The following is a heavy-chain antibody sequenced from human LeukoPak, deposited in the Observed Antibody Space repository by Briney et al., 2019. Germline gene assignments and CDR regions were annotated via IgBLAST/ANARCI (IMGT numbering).Heavy chain of an antibody. Sequence: SETLSLTCAVYGGSFSGYYWSWIRQPPGKGLEWIGEINHSGSTNYNPSLKSRVTISVDMFRNQFSLNLNSVTAADTAVYYCARDAARYCGAGSCYFGKWFDPWGQGSLVTVSS. D-gene: IGHD2-15*01. J-gene: IGHJ5*02. V-gene: IGHV4-34*01. CDR1: GGSFSGYY. CDR3: ARDAARYCGAGSCYFGKWFDP. CDR2: INHSGST.